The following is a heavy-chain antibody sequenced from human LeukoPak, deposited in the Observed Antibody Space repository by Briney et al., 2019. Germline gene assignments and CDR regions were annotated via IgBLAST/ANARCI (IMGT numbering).Heavy chain of an antibody. CDR1: GGSISSSRYH. J-gene: IGHJ5*02. CDR2: IYYSGST. CDR3: ARGGGLIFGVGYNWFDP. D-gene: IGHD3-3*01. Sequence: KSSESLSLACTVSGGSISSSRYHWGWIRRPPGKRLEWIGYIYYSGSTNYNPSLKSRVTISVDTSKNQFSLKLTSVTAADTAVYYCARGGGLIFGVGYNWFDPWGQGTLVTVSS. V-gene: IGHV4-61*05.